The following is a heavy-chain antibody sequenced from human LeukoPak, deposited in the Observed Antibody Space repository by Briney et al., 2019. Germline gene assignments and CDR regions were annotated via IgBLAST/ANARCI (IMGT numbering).Heavy chain of an antibody. Sequence: GGSLRLSCAASGFTFDDYAVHWVRQAPGKGLEWVSGISWNSGSIGYADSVKGRFTISRDNAKNSLYLQMNSLRAEDTALYYCAKDRRRAVAGLFDYWGQGTLVTVSS. J-gene: IGHJ4*02. V-gene: IGHV3-9*01. D-gene: IGHD6-19*01. CDR2: ISWNSGSI. CDR3: AKDRRRAVAGLFDY. CDR1: GFTFDDYA.